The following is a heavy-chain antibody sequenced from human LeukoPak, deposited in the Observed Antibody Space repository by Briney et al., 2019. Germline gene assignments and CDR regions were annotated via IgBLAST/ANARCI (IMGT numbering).Heavy chain of an antibody. J-gene: IGHJ5*02. D-gene: IGHD6-13*01. CDR1: GGSISSYY. CDR2: IYYSGST. V-gene: IGHV4-59*08. CDR3: ARFDSSPNWFDP. Sequence: SETLSLTCTVSGGSISSYYWSWIRQPPGKGLEWIGYIYYSGSTNYNPSLKSRVTISVHTSKNQFSLKLSSVTAADTAVYYCARFDSSPNWFDPWGQGTLVTVSS.